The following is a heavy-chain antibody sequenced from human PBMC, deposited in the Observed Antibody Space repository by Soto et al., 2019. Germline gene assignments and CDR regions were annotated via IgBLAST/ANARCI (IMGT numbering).Heavy chain of an antibody. CDR1: GGTFSSDA. CDR2: LIPILGTT. Sequence: ASVKVSCKASGGTFSSDAVSWVRQAPGQGLEWMGGLIPILGTTHYAQKFQGRVTITADESTNTAYMELSSLRSDDTAVYYCTRENIENSDGLYDAFDIWGQGTTVTVSS. D-gene: IGHD2-15*01. V-gene: IGHV1-69*13. CDR3: TRENIENSDGLYDAFDI. J-gene: IGHJ3*02.